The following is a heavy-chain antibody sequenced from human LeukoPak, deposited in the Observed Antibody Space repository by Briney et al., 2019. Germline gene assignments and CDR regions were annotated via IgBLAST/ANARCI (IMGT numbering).Heavy chain of an antibody. CDR2: IYYSGST. CDR1: GGSISSSSYY. J-gene: IGHJ5*02. D-gene: IGHD6-19*01. CDR3: ARDERAYSSGWYDWFDP. Sequence: SETLSLTCTVSGGSISSSSYYWGWIRQPPGKGLEWIGSIYYSGSTYYNPSLKSRVTISVDTSKNQFSLKLSSVTAADTAVYYCARDERAYSSGWYDWFDPWGQGTLVTASS. V-gene: IGHV4-39*07.